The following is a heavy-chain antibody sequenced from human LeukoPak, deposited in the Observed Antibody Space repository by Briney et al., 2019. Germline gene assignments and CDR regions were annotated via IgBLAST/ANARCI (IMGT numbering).Heavy chain of an antibody. CDR3: ARESIAAAGTGGWFDP. V-gene: IGHV4-4*02. Sequence: SETLSLTCAVSGGSISSSNWWSWVRQPPGKGLEWIGRIYTSGSTNYNPSLKSRVTISVDTSKNQFSLKLSSVTAADTAVYYCARESIAAAGTGGWFDPWGQGTLVTVSS. D-gene: IGHD6-13*01. CDR2: IYTSGST. J-gene: IGHJ5*02. CDR1: GGSISSSNW.